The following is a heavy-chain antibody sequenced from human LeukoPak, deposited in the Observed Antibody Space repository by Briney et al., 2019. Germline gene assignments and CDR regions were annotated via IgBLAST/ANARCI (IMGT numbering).Heavy chain of an antibody. V-gene: IGHV3-23*01. J-gene: IGHJ4*02. Sequence: PGGSLRLSCAASGFTFSSYAMSWVRQAPGKGWDWASDITGSGGSTHYADSVKGRFTISRDNSKNTLYLQMNSLRAEDTAVYYCAKWAVSGRGFDYWGQGTLVTVSS. CDR3: AKWAVSGRGFDY. CDR2: ITGSGGST. CDR1: GFTFSSYA. D-gene: IGHD6-19*01.